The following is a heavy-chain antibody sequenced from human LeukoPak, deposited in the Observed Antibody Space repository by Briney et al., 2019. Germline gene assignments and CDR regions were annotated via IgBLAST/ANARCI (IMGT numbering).Heavy chain of an antibody. J-gene: IGHJ3*02. CDR3: ARYPRIQRPWRGAGAFDI. V-gene: IGHV4-39*01. Sequence: SETLSLTCGVSGDSISGSSSYYWGWTRQPPGKGLEWIGSVYHSGNTYYNPYLKSRATVSVDTSKNQFSLKLSSVTAADTAVYYCARYPRIQRPWRGAGAFDIWGQGTMVTVSS. CDR1: GDSISGSSSYY. CDR2: VYHSGNT. D-gene: IGHD2-15*01.